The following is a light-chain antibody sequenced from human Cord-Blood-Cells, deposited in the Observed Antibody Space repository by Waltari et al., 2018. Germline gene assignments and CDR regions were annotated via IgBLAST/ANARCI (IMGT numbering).Light chain of an antibody. CDR2: RNSDGSH. CDR1: SGHSSYA. Sequence: QLVLTQSPSASASLGASVKLTCTLSSGHSSYAIAWHQQQPDKGPQDLMKRNSDGSHSKRAGIPDHSSGSSSGAERYLPICSLQSEDEADYYCQTWGTGIRVFGGGTKLTVL. CDR3: QTWGTGIRV. J-gene: IGLJ3*02. V-gene: IGLV4-69*01.